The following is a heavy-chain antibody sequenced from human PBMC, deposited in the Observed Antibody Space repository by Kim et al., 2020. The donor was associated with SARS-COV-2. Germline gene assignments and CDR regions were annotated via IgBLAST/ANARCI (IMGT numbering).Heavy chain of an antibody. J-gene: IGHJ6*02. Sequence: GGSLRLSCAASGFTFSSYAMSWVRQAPGKGLEWVSAISGSGGSTYYADSVKGRFTISRDNSKNTLYLQMNSLRAEDTAVYYCAKDQGITIFGVVMVYGMDVWGQGTTGTVSS. V-gene: IGHV3-23*01. D-gene: IGHD3-3*01. CDR2: ISGSGGST. CDR3: AKDQGITIFGVVMVYGMDV. CDR1: GFTFSSYA.